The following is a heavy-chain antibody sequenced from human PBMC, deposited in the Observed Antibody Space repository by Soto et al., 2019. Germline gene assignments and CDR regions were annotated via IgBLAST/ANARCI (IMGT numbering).Heavy chain of an antibody. Sequence: QLQLQESGSGLVKPSQTLSLTCAVSGGSISSGGYSWSWIRQPPGKGLEWIGYIYHSGSTYYNPSLKIRVTISVERAKNQFSLKLSSVTAADTAVYYCASSKARYCSGGSCYPFDYWGQGNLVTVSS. CDR3: ASSKARYCSGGSCYPFDY. J-gene: IGHJ4*02. CDR2: IYHSGST. D-gene: IGHD2-15*01. CDR1: GGSISSGGYS. V-gene: IGHV4-30-2*01.